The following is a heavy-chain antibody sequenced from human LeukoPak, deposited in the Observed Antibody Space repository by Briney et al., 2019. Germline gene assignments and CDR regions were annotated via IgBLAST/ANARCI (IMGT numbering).Heavy chain of an antibody. CDR3: AREHKEIYGAPPFIDC. D-gene: IGHD4-17*01. V-gene: IGHV4-59*01. CDR1: GGSINAYY. Sequence: SETLSLTCTVSGGSINAYYWSWIRQPPGKGLEWIGYIYSSGSTNSNPSLKSRVTISVDTSKNQFSLKLRSVTAADTAVYYCAREHKEIYGAPPFIDCWGQGTLVTVSS. J-gene: IGHJ4*02. CDR2: IYSSGST.